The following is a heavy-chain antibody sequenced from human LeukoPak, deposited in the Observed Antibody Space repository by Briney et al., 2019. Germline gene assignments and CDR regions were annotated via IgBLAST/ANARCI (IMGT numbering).Heavy chain of an antibody. CDR2: IYPGDSDT. CDR1: GYSFSNSW. CDR3: AAPEHN. J-gene: IGHJ4*02. Sequence: GEPLKISCKASGYSFSNSWIGWVRQMPGKGLEWIGIIYPGDSDTRYSPSFQGQVTISADKSISTAYLQWNSLKASDSAMYYCAAPEHNWGQGTLVTVSS. D-gene: IGHD1-14*01. V-gene: IGHV5-51*01.